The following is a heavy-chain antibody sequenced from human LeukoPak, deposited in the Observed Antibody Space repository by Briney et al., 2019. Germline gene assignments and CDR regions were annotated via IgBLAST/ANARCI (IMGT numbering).Heavy chain of an antibody. Sequence: GGSLRPSCAASGFTFSTFSMNWVRQAPGKGPEWVSYISRSSSSVYYADSVKGRFTISRDNAKNSLYLQMNSLRAEDTAVYYCVRDQPLSGGQGFFDYWGQGALVTVSS. D-gene: IGHD7-27*01. V-gene: IGHV3-48*01. CDR2: ISRSSSSV. CDR1: GFTFSTFS. CDR3: VRDQPLSGGQGFFDY. J-gene: IGHJ4*02.